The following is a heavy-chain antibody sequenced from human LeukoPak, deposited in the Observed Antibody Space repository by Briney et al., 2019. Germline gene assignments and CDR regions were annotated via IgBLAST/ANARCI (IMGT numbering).Heavy chain of an antibody. CDR2: ISYEGSDK. V-gene: IGHV3-30*18. J-gene: IGHJ4*02. Sequence: PGGSLRLSCAASGFTFSSYGMHWVRQAPGKGLEWVAVISYEGSDKYYADSVKGRFTISRDKSKKTLYLQMNSLRAEDTAVYYCAKSPRMAVTEFDYWGQGTLVTVSS. CDR1: GFTFSSYG. CDR3: AKSPRMAVTEFDY. D-gene: IGHD6-19*01.